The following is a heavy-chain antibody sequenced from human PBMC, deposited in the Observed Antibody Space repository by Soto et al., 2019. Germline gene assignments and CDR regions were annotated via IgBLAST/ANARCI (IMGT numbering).Heavy chain of an antibody. CDR3: ARAGAAPYYYSGMDV. J-gene: IGHJ6*02. Sequence: QVQLVQSGAEVRKPGASVKVSCKASGYTFSTSGMSWLRQAPGQGLEWMGWISTYNGDTNDASKFQDRVTMTSDTSTSTVYMELRSLRSDDTAVYYCARAGAAPYYYSGMDVWGQGTRVTVSS. V-gene: IGHV1-18*01. CDR1: GYTFSTSG. CDR2: ISTYNGDT. D-gene: IGHD2-15*01.